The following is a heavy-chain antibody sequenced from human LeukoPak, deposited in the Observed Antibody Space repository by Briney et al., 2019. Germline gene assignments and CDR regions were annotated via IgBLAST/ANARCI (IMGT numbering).Heavy chain of an antibody. CDR1: GYTFTGYY. CDR3: ARVTRYCSSTSCYQRFWFDP. J-gene: IGHJ5*02. CDR2: INPNSGGT. V-gene: IGHV1-2*02. D-gene: IGHD2-2*01. Sequence: GASVKVSCKASGYTFTGYYMHWVRQARGQGLEWMGWINPNSGGTNYAQKFQGRVTMTRDTSISTAYMELSRLRSDDTAVYYCARVTRYCSSTSCYQRFWFDPWGQGTLVTVSS.